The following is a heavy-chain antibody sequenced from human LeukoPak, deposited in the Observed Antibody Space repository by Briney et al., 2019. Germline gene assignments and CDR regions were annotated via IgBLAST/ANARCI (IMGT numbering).Heavy chain of an antibody. D-gene: IGHD2-2*02. CDR1: GYSISSGYY. Sequence: SETLSLTCTVSGYSISSGYYWGWIRQPPGKGLEWIGSIYHSGGTYYNPPLKCRVTISVDTSKNQFSLKLSSVTAADTAVYYCARGGVPAAIIFAFDIWGQGTMVTVSS. CDR2: IYHSGGT. CDR3: ARGGVPAAIIFAFDI. J-gene: IGHJ3*02. V-gene: IGHV4-38-2*02.